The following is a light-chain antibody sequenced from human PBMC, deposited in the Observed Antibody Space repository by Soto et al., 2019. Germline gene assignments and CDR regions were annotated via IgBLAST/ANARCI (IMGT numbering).Light chain of an antibody. CDR1: SSNIGNNF. CDR3: GAWDSRLNIYV. V-gene: IGLV1-51*01. CDR2: DNN. J-gene: IGLJ1*01. Sequence: QSVLTQPPSVSAAPGQKVTISCSGTSSNIGNNFVSWYQHLPGAAPNLLIYDNNKRPSGIPDRFSGSKSGTSGTLGITGLLTGDEADYYCGAWDSRLNIYVFGSGTKVTVL.